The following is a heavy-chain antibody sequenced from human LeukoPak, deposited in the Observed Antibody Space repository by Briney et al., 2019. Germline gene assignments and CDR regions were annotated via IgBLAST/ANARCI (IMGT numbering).Heavy chain of an antibody. D-gene: IGHD1-1*01. J-gene: IGHJ4*02. CDR2: IYNSGIT. Sequence: PSETLSLTCTVSGGSISGYYWTWIRQLPGKGLEWIGYIYNSGITNYNPSLKSRVTVSVDTSKNQFSLRLTSVTAADTAVYYCARHPQWASTGSFDYWGQGTLVTVSS. CDR1: GGSISGYY. V-gene: IGHV4-59*08. CDR3: ARHPQWASTGSFDY.